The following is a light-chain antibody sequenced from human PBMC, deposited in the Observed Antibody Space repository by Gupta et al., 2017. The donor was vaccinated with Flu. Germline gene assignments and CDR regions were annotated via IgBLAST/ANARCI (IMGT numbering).Light chain of an antibody. Sequence: QSPLNQPPSSSGTPGQRVTFSCSGSSSNVGRYGVYWYQQFPGKAPKLLLYVYNERPSAAPDRFSFSNSGTSASPAISSLQPEDEAEYDYSVWADTPSGHYVFGSGTKVTVL. CDR2: VYN. CDR1: SSNVGRYG. J-gene: IGLJ1*01. V-gene: IGLV1-44*01. CDR3: SVWADTPSGHYV.